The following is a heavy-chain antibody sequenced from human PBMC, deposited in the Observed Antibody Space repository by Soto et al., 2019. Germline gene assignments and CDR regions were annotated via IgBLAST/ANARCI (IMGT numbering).Heavy chain of an antibody. CDR2: IYYSGST. J-gene: IGHJ4*02. D-gene: IGHD3-22*01. Sequence: PSDTLSLTCAVSGGSISSYYWSWIRQPPGKGLEWIGYIYYSGSTNYNPSLKSRVTISVDTSKNQFSLKLSSVTAADTAVYYCARGSPTYYHDSSGYNYWGQGTLVTVSS. CDR1: GGSISSYY. CDR3: ARGSPTYYHDSSGYNY. V-gene: IGHV4-59*07.